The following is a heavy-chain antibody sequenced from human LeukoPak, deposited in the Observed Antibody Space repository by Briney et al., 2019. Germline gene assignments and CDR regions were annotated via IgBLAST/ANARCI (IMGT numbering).Heavy chain of an antibody. CDR2: IYYSGST. CDR3: AREQGAHSSGWSGHYYYYYYMDV. D-gene: IGHD6-19*01. V-gene: IGHV4-39*07. J-gene: IGHJ6*03. Sequence: WVRQAPGKGLEWIGSIYYSGSTYYNPSLKSRVTISVDTSKNQFSLKLSSVTAADTAVYYCAREQGAHSSGWSGHYYYYYYMDVWGKGTTVTVSS.